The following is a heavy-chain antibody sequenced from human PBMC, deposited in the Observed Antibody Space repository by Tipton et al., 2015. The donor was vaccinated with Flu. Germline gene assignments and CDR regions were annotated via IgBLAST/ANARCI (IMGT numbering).Heavy chain of an antibody. Sequence: TLSLTCAVSGYSISSGYYWGWIRQPPGKGLEWIGSMYHSGRTYYNPSLKSRVTISVDTSKNQFSLKLSSVSAADTAVYYCARLPTRSYCPDYWCQGTLVTVSS. J-gene: IGHJ4*02. CDR1: GYSISSGYY. CDR3: ARLPTRSYCPDY. CDR2: MYHSGRT. D-gene: IGHD1-26*01. V-gene: IGHV4-38-2*01.